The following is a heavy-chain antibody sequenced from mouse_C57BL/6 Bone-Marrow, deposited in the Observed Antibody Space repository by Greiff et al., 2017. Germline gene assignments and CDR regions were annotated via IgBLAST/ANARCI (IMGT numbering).Heavy chain of an antibody. Sequence: DVQLVEPGADFVKPGASLKLSCAASGFTFSSYGMSWVRQTPDKRLEWVATISSGGSYTYYPDSVKGRFTISRDKAKNTLYLHMSSLKSEDADMYYGASQGVYYDVDYWGQGTSVTVSS. V-gene: IGHV5-6*01. J-gene: IGHJ4*01. CDR1: GFTFSSYG. CDR2: ISSGGSYT. CDR3: ASQGVYYDVDY.